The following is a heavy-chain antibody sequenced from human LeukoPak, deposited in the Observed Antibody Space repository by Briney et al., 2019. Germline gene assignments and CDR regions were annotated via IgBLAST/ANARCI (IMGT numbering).Heavy chain of an antibody. CDR1: GFTFSSYG. J-gene: IGHJ5*02. CDR2: IWYDGSNK. Sequence: GGSLRLSCAASGFTFSSYGMHWVRQAPGKGLEWVAVIWYDGSNKLYADSVRGRFTISRDNSKNTMYLQMNSLRAEDTAVYYCAKDLSDYVDRRQPNCFDPWGQGTLVTVSS. D-gene: IGHD4-17*01. CDR3: AKDLSDYVDRRQPNCFDP. V-gene: IGHV3-33*06.